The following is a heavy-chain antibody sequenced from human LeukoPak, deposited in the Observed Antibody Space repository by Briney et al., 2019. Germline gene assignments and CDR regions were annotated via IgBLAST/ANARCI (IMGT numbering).Heavy chain of an antibody. J-gene: IGHJ4*02. CDR3: ARATHYYESSGYDY. CDR2: ISSSSSYI. CDR1: GFTFSSYT. D-gene: IGHD3-22*01. V-gene: IGHV3-21*04. Sequence: GGSLRLSCAASGFTFSSYTMNWVRQAPGKGLEWVSSISSSSSYIYYVDSVKGRFSISRHNAKNSLYLQMNSLRAEDTALYYCARATHYYESSGYDYWGQGTLVTVSS.